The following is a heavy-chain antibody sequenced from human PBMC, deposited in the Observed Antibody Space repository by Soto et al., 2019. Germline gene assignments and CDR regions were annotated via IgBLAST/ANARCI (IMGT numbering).Heavy chain of an antibody. Sequence: QVQVVQAGGGVVQPGRSLILSCAASESTFSNSGMHWVRQAPGKGLKWVAVISNDGSDKYYADSVKGRFTISRENSKKTLFLQMNSLRPEDTAVYYCARAPRGFSAYDAALQIDSWGQGTLVTVSS. D-gene: IGHD5-12*01. CDR1: ESTFSNSG. V-gene: IGHV3-30*03. CDR3: ARAPRGFSAYDAALQIDS. J-gene: IGHJ4*02. CDR2: ISNDGSDK.